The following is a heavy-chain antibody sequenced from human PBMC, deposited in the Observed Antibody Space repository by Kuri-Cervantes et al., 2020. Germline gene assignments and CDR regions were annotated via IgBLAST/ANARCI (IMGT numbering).Heavy chain of an antibody. CDR2: IWYDGSNK. J-gene: IGHJ6*02. CDR3: ARDHPAAGPGGGMDV. Sequence: GESLKISCAASGFTFSSYGMHWVRQAPGKGLEWVAVIWYDGSNKYYADPVKGRFTISRDNSKNTLYLQMNSLRAEDTAVYYCARDHPAAGPGGGMDVWGQGTTVTVSS. V-gene: IGHV3-33*01. D-gene: IGHD6-25*01. CDR1: GFTFSSYG.